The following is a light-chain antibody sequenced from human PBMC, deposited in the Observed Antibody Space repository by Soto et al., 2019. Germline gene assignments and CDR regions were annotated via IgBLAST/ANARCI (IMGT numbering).Light chain of an antibody. CDR1: QSIGTY. V-gene: IGKV1-8*01. J-gene: IGKJ4*01. CDR3: QQYYIYPPT. CDR2: AAS. Sequence: IRMTQSPSSFSASTGDRVTITCRASQSIGTYLAWYQQIPGRAPKLLIFAASTLQRGVPSRFSGSGSGTDFTLTISCLQSEDFATYYCQQYYIYPPTFGGGTKVEIK.